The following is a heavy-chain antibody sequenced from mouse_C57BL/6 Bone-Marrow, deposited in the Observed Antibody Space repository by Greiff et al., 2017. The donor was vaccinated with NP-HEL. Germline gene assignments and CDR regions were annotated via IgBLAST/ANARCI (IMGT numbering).Heavy chain of an antibody. CDR2: ISDGGSYP. D-gene: IGHD4-1*01. CDR3: ASPRRLGRFAY. V-gene: IGHV5-4*01. J-gene: IGHJ3*01. CDR1: GFTFSSYA. Sequence: EVQGVESGGGLVKPGGSLKLSCAASGFTFSSYAMSWVRQTPEKRLEWVATISDGGSYPYYPDNVQGRFTISRDNAKNNLYLQMSHLKSEDTAMYYCASPRRLGRFAYWGQGTLVTVSA.